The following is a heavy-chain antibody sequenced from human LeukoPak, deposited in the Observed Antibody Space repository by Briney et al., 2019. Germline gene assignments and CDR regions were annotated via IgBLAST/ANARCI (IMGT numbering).Heavy chain of an antibody. J-gene: IGHJ4*02. V-gene: IGHV3-21*01. Sequence: GGSLRLSCAASGFTFSTYSMNWVRQAPGKGLGWVSSIDRSSSYIYYPDSVKGRFTISRDNAKNPLYLQMNSLTTEDTAVYYCARDRTGRRPAYDYWGQGTLVTVSS. D-gene: IGHD1-14*01. CDR1: GFTFSTYS. CDR3: ARDRTGRRPAYDY. CDR2: IDRSSSYI.